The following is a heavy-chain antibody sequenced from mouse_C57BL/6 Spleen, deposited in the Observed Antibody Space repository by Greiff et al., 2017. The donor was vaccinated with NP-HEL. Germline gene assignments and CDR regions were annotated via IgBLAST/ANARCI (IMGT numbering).Heavy chain of an antibody. CDR3: ARGGYGSFAY. J-gene: IGHJ3*01. CDR1: GYTFTDYY. D-gene: IGHD1-1*01. V-gene: IGHV1-26*01. Sequence: EVQLQQSGPELVKPGASVKISCKASGYTFTDYYMNWVKQSHGKSLEWIGDINPNNGGTSYNQKFKGKATLTVDKSSSTAYMELRSLTSEDSAVYYCARGGYGSFAYWGQGTLVTVSA. CDR2: INPNNGGT.